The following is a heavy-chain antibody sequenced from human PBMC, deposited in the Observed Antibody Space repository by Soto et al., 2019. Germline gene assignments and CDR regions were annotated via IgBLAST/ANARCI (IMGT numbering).Heavy chain of an antibody. V-gene: IGHV1-18*04. Sequence: GASVKESCKASGYTFTNYSSSWVRQAPAQGLEWMGWISAYNGNTKFAQKLQGRVTMTTDTTTSTAYMELRSLRSDATAVYYCARVAAVAGNDAFDIWGQGTMVTVSS. CDR2: ISAYNGNT. J-gene: IGHJ3*02. CDR1: GYTFTNYS. D-gene: IGHD6-19*01. CDR3: ARVAAVAGNDAFDI.